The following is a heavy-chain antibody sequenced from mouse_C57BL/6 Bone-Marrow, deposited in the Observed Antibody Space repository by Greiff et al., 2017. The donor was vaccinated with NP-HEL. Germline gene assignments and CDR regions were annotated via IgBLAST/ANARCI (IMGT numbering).Heavy chain of an antibody. CDR3: ARGPPTMVTTGAMDY. CDR1: GFTFSDYG. V-gene: IGHV5-15*04. D-gene: IGHD2-9*01. J-gene: IGHJ4*01. CDR2: ISNLAYSI. Sequence: EVMLVESGGGLVQPGGSLKLSCAASGFTFSDYGMAWVRQAPRKGPEWVAFISNLAYSIYYADTVTGRFTISRENAKNTLYLEMSSLRSEDTAMYYCARGPPTMVTTGAMDYWGQGTSVTVSS.